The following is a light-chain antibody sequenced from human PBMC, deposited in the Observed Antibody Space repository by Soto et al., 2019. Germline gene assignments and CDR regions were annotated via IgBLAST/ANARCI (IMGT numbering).Light chain of an antibody. CDR2: SSN. CDR3: ATWDDSLNGQV. Sequence: QSVLTQPPSASGTPGQRVTISCSGRSSNIGSNSVNWYQQLPGTAPKLLIYSSNQRPSGVPDRFSGSKSGTSASLAISGLQSEDEADYYCATWDDSLNGQVFGPGTKVTVL. V-gene: IGLV1-44*01. CDR1: SSNIGSNS. J-gene: IGLJ1*01.